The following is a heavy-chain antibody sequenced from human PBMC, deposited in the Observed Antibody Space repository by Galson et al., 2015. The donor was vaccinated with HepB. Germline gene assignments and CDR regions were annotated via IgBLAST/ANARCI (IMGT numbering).Heavy chain of an antibody. CDR1: GDSISTYH. CDR2: IYYSGST. Sequence: TLSLTCTVSGDSISTYHWSWIRQPPGKGLQWIGYIYYSGSTNYNPSLKSRVTISINTSKNQFSLKLSSVTAADTAVYYCARQKGIKIPFVYWGLGTPVTVSS. J-gene: IGHJ4*02. CDR3: ARQKGIKIPFVY. D-gene: IGHD3-3*02. V-gene: IGHV4-59*08.